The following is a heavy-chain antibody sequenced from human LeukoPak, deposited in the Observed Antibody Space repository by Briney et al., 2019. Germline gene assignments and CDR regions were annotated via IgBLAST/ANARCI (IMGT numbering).Heavy chain of an antibody. CDR1: GDSISSSDHY. CDR3: ARDRLAGTTFSLEWFDP. V-gene: IGHV4-61*02. J-gene: IGHJ5*02. D-gene: IGHD1-7*01. CDR2: LYTTGST. Sequence: SETLSLTCTVSGDSISSSDHYWTWIRQPAGKGLEWIGRLYTTGSTDYNPSLKSRVTISVDTSKNQFSLKLSSVTAADTAVYYCARDRLAGTTFSLEWFDPWGQGTLVTVSS.